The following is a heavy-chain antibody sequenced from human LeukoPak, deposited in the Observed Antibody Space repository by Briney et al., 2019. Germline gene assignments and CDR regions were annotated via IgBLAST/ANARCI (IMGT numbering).Heavy chain of an antibody. CDR2: IRYDGSNK. Sequence: GGSLRLSCAASGFTFSSYGMHWVRQAPGKGLEWVAFIRYDGSNKNYADSVKGRFTISRDNSENTVYLQMNSLRAEDTAVYYCAKSEVYYFGTSGGFDYWGQGTLVTVAS. V-gene: IGHV3-30*02. CDR1: GFTFSSYG. D-gene: IGHD3-22*01. CDR3: AKSEVYYFGTSGGFDY. J-gene: IGHJ4*02.